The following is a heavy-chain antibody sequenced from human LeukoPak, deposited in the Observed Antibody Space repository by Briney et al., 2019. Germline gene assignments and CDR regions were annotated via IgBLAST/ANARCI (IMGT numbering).Heavy chain of an antibody. V-gene: IGHV3-21*03. CDR3: TTERFLEWWWYFDY. D-gene: IGHD3-3*01. CDR2: ISSSSSYI. J-gene: IGHJ4*02. CDR1: GFTFSSYS. Sequence: GGSLRLSCAASGFTFSSYSMNWVRQAPGKGLEWVSSISSSSSYIYYADSVKGRFTISRDNAKNSLYLQMSSLKTEDTAVYYCTTERFLEWWWYFDYWGQGTLVTVSS.